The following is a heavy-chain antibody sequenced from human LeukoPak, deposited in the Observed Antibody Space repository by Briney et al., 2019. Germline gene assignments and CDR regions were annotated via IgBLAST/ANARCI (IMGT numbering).Heavy chain of an antibody. Sequence: SETLSLTCTVSGGSIESYYWSWIRQPAGKGLEWIGRIYTSGSTNYNPSLKSRVTMSVDTSKNQFSLKLSSVTAADTAVYYCASTTYYYDGSGYYFLDFWGQGTLVTVSS. V-gene: IGHV4-4*07. CDR1: GGSIESYY. CDR2: IYTSGST. J-gene: IGHJ4*02. CDR3: ASTTYYYDGSGYYFLDF. D-gene: IGHD3-22*01.